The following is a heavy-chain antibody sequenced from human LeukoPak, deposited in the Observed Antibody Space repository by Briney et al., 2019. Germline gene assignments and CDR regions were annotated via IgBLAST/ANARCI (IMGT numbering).Heavy chain of an antibody. J-gene: IGHJ6*03. CDR3: AKGDCSSTSCPLDYYYYMDV. Sequence: GGSLRLSCAASGFTFSSYGMHWVRQAPGKGLEWVAFIRYDGSNKYYADSVKGRFTISRDNSKNTLYLQMNSLRAEDTAVYYCAKGDCSSTSCPLDYYYYMDVWGKGTTVTVSS. V-gene: IGHV3-30*02. D-gene: IGHD2-2*01. CDR2: IRYDGSNK. CDR1: GFTFSSYG.